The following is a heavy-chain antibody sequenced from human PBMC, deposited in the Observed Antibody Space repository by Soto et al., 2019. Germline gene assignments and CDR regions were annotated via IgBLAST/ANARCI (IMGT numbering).Heavy chain of an antibody. CDR1: GFTFSSYG. CDR3: AKLAPNLRCSGGSCYPPDY. CDR2: ISYDGSNK. Sequence: GGSLRLSCAASGFTFSSYGMHWVRQAPGKGLEWVAVISYDGSNKYYADSVKGRFTISRDNSKNTLYLQMNSLRAEDTAVYYCAKLAPNLRCSGGSCYPPDYWGQGTLVTVSS. V-gene: IGHV3-30*18. D-gene: IGHD2-15*01. J-gene: IGHJ4*02.